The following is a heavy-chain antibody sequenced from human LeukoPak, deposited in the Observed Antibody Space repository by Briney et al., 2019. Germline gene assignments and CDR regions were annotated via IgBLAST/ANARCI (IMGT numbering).Heavy chain of an antibody. CDR3: ARDRCSSTSCYRDAFDI. D-gene: IGHD2-2*01. Sequence: SVKVSCKASGGTFSSYAISWVRQAPGQGLEWMGVIIPIFGTANYAQKFQGRVTITTDESTSTAYMELSSLRSEDTAVYYCARDRCSSTSCYRDAFDIWGQGTMVTVSS. V-gene: IGHV1-69*05. J-gene: IGHJ3*02. CDR2: IIPIFGTA. CDR1: GGTFSSYA.